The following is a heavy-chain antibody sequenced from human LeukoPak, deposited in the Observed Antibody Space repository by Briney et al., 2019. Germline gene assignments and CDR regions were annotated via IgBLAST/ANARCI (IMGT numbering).Heavy chain of an antibody. CDR2: VYYSGST. V-gene: IGHV4-39*01. CDR1: GGSISSSGYY. J-gene: IGHJ5*02. CDR3: ARHEYSGSYYGLSWFDP. Sequence: SETLSLTCTVSGGSISSSGYYWGWIRQPPGKGLEGIASVYYSGSTYYNPSLKSRVTISVDTSKNKLSLKLSSLTAADTAVYYCARHEYSGSYYGLSWFDPWGQGTLVTVSS. D-gene: IGHD1-26*01.